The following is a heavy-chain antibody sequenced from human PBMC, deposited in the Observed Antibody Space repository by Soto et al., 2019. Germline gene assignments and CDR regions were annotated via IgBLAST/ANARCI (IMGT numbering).Heavy chain of an antibody. CDR3: ARYVATSPAGWFEP. Sequence: QITLKESGPTLVKPTQTLTLTCTFSGFSLTKNGEAVAWFLQSPEKPLGGLVLIYWDVDNRYNPPLRTRLSTTKDTSKNQVVLTLTNMDPVDTATYYCARYVATSPAGWFEPWGQGIPVTVSS. V-gene: IGHV2-5*02. CDR1: GFSLTKNGEA. J-gene: IGHJ5*02. CDR2: IYWDVDN. D-gene: IGHD3-10*02.